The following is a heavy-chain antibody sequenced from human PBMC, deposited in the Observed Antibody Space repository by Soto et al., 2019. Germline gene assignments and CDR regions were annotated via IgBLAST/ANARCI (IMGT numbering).Heavy chain of an antibody. CDR2: IVGSGGNI. V-gene: IGHV3-23*01. J-gene: IGHJ6*02. CDR3: AKERVISGWYYYYGMDV. D-gene: IGHD6-19*01. Sequence: EVQLLESGGGLVQPGGSLRLSCAASGFTFSSYAMSWVRQAPGKGLEWVSSIVGSGGNIHYADSVKGRFTISRDNSKNTLDLQMNSLRAEDTAVYYCAKERVISGWYYYYGMDVWGQGTTVSVSS. CDR1: GFTFSSYA.